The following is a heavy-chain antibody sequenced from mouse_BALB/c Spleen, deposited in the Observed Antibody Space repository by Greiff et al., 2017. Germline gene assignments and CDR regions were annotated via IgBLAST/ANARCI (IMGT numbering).Heavy chain of an antibody. V-gene: IGHV1S127*01. CDR1: GYTFTSYW. D-gene: IGHD2-2*01. J-gene: IGHJ3*01. CDR3: TYGYDGAWFAY. Sequence: QVQLQQSGAELVKPGASVKMSCKASGYTFTSYWMHWVKQRPGQGLEWIGVIDPSDSYTSYNQKFKGKATLTVDTSSSTAYMQLSSLTSEDSAVYYCTYGYDGAWFAYWGQGTLVTVSA. CDR2: IDPSDSYT.